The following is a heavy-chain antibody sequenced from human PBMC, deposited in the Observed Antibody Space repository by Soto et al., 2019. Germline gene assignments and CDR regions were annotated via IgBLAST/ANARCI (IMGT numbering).Heavy chain of an antibody. Sequence: GGSLRLSCAASGFTFSSYSMNWVRQAPGKGLEWVSYISSSSSTIYYADSVKGRFTISRDNAKNSLYLQMNSLRAEDTAVYYCARDPGKASWAFDIWGQGTMVTVSS. CDR3: ARDPGKASWAFDI. CDR1: GFTFSSYS. V-gene: IGHV3-48*01. J-gene: IGHJ3*02. CDR2: ISSSSSTI.